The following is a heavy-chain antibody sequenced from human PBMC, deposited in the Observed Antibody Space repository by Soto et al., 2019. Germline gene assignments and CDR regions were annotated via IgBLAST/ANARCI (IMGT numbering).Heavy chain of an antibody. V-gene: IGHV3-21*01. J-gene: IGHJ5*02. Sequence: EVQVVESGGGLVKPGGSLTLSCNFTFSLYSMNWVRQAPGKGLEWVASISSGAAYIKYADSVQGRFTISRDNAKSSVSLQMSSLRVEDTAVYFCTRDEGGSYDSWFHPWGQGTQVTGSA. CDR1: TFSLYS. D-gene: IGHD1-26*01. CDR2: ISSGAAYI. CDR3: TRDEGGSYDSWFHP.